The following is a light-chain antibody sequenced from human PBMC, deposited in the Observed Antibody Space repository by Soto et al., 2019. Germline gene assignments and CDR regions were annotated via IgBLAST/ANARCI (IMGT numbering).Light chain of an antibody. CDR3: LQDHNYPRT. CDR1: QDITNE. Sequence: AIQMTQSPSSLSASVGDRVTITCRASQDITNELGWYQQKPGKAPKVLIYAASSLQSGVPSRFSGAGSGTDFTLTINSLQPEDVATYYCLQDHNYPRTFGQGTRVEIK. J-gene: IGKJ1*01. CDR2: AAS. V-gene: IGKV1-6*01.